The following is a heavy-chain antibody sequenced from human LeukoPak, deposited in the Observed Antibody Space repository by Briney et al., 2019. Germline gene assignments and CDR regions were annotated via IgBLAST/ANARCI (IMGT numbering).Heavy chain of an antibody. J-gene: IGHJ4*02. CDR2: ISGSGGST. V-gene: IGHV3-23*01. CDR1: GFTFSSYA. Sequence: PGGSLRLSCAASGFTFSSYAMSWVRQAPGKGLEWVSAISGSGGSTYYADSVKGRFTISRDNSKNTLYLQMNSLRIEDTAVYYCAKAGLVRGGALDSWGQGTLVTVSS. CDR3: AKAGLVRGGALDS. D-gene: IGHD4/OR15-4a*01.